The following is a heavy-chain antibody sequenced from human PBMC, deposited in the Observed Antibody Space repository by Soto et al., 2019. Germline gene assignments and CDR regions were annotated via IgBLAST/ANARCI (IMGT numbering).Heavy chain of an antibody. D-gene: IGHD2-15*01. CDR1: GGSLSSYY. CDR2: IYYSGST. V-gene: IGHV4-59*08. J-gene: IGHJ3*02. CDR3: ARPCSGGSCYSGAFDI. Sequence: SDTLSLTCTVSGGSLSSYYWSWIRQPPGKGLEWIGYIYYSGSTNYNPSLKSRVTISVDTSKNQFSLKLSSVTAADTAVYYCARPCSGGSCYSGAFDIWGQGTMVNVSS.